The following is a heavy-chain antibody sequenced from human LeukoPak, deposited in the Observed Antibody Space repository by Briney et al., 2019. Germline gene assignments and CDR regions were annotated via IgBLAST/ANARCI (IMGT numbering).Heavy chain of an antibody. V-gene: IGHV4-38-2*02. CDR3: ARDKDTAMASDY. CDR2: IYYSGST. D-gene: IGHD5-18*01. J-gene: IGHJ4*02. CDR1: GYSISSGYY. Sequence: PSETLSLTCTVSGYSISSGYYWGWIRQPPGKGLEWIGSIYYSGSTYYNPSLKSRVTISVDTSKNQFSLKLSSVTAADTAVYYCARDKDTAMASDYWGQGTLVTVSS.